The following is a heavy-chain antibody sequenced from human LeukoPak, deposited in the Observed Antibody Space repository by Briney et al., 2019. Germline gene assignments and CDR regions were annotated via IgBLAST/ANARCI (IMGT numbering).Heavy chain of an antibody. V-gene: IGHV3-23*01. J-gene: IGHJ4*02. Sequence: GGSLRLSCAASGFTFSSYGMSWVRQAPGKGLEWVSAISGSGGSTYYADSVKGRFTISRDNSKNTLYLQMNSLRAEDTAVYYCAKDASRLCGSTSCYADYYFDYWGQGTLVTVSS. CDR2: ISGSGGST. CDR1: GFTFSSYG. D-gene: IGHD2-2*01. CDR3: AKDASRLCGSTSCYADYYFDY.